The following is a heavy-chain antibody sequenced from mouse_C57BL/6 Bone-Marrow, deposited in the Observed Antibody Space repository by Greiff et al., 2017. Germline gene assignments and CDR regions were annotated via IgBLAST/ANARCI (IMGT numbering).Heavy chain of an antibody. CDR2: INPYNGGT. D-gene: IGHD2-3*01. Sequence: EVQVVESGPVLVKPGASVKMSCKASGYTFTDYYMNWVKQSHGKSLEWIGVINPYNGGTSYNKKFKGKATLTVDKSSSTAYMELNSLTSEDSAVYYCARGYYPYYYGMDYWGQGTSVTVSS. J-gene: IGHJ4*01. V-gene: IGHV1-19*01. CDR1: GYTFTDYY. CDR3: ARGYYPYYYGMDY.